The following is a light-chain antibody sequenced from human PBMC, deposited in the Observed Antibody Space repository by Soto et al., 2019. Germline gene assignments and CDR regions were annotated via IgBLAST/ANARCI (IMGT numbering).Light chain of an antibody. CDR1: QSVSSN. Sequence: EIVMTQSPATLSVSPGERATLSCRASQSVSSNLAWYQQKPGQAPRLLIYAASTRATGIPARFSGSGSGTDFTLTISSLQPEDFATYYCQQSYSTAYTFGQGTKVDIK. CDR3: QQSYSTAYT. CDR2: AAS. V-gene: IGKV3-15*01. J-gene: IGKJ2*01.